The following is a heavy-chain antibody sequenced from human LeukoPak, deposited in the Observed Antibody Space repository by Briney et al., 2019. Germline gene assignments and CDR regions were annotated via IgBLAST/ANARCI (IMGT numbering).Heavy chain of an antibody. J-gene: IGHJ6*02. D-gene: IGHD3-3*01. V-gene: IGHV1-69*04. CDR2: IIPILGIA. Sequence: GASVKVSCKASGGTFGSYAISWVRQAPGQGLEWMGRIIPILGIANYAQKFQGRVTITADKSTSTAYMELSSLRSEDTAVYYCARETIFGVVPDYGMDVWGQGTTVTVSS. CDR3: ARETIFGVVPDYGMDV. CDR1: GGTFGSYA.